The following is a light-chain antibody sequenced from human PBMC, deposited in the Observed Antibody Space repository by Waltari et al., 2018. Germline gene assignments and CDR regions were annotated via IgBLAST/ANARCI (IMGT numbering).Light chain of an antibody. CDR3: QHYVRLPST. V-gene: IGKV3-20*01. CDR2: GAS. Sequence: EIMLTQSPGTLSLSPGERATLSCRASQSISRSLAWYQHKPGQAPRRLIYGASSRATGIPDRFSGSVSGTDFSLTISRLQPEDFAVYYCQHYVRLPSTFGQGTKVDIK. J-gene: IGKJ1*01. CDR1: QSISRS.